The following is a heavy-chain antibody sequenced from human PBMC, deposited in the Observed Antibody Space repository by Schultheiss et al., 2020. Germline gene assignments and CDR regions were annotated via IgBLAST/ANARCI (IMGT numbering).Heavy chain of an antibody. CDR3: ARAQLLRFLEWRNGFDP. D-gene: IGHD3-3*01. V-gene: IGHV1-2*06. J-gene: IGHJ5*02. CDR2: INPNSGGT. Sequence: ASVKVSGKASGYTFTGYYMHWVRQAPGQGLEWMGRINPNSGGTNYAQKFQGRVTMTRDTSISTAYMELSRLRSDDTAVYYCARAQLLRFLEWRNGFDPWGQGTLVTVSS. CDR1: GYTFTGYY.